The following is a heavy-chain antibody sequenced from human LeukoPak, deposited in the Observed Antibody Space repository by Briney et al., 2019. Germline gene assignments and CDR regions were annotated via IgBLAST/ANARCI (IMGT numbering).Heavy chain of an antibody. V-gene: IGHV1-69*04. J-gene: IGHJ4*02. Sequence: SVKVSCKASGGTFSSYAISWVRQALGQGLEWMGRIIPILGIANYAQKFQGRVTITADKSTSTAYMELSSLRSEDTAVYYCASRGSGSYYSEYFFDYWGQGTLVTVSS. CDR2: IIPILGIA. D-gene: IGHD3-10*01. CDR1: GGTFSSYA. CDR3: ASRGSGSYYSEYFFDY.